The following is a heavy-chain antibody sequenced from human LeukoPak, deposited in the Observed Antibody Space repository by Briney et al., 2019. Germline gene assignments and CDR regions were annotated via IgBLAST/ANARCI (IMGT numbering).Heavy chain of an antibody. J-gene: IGHJ4*02. CDR2: ISSSSSYI. Sequence: GGSLRLSCAASGFTFSSYSMNWVRQAPGKGLEWVSSISSSSSYIYYADSVKGRFTISRDNAKNSLYPQMNSLRAEDTAVYYCTTDTDPGDSRLFDYWGQGTLVTVSS. CDR3: TTDTDPGDSRLFDY. CDR1: GFTFSSYS. V-gene: IGHV3-21*01. D-gene: IGHD4-17*01.